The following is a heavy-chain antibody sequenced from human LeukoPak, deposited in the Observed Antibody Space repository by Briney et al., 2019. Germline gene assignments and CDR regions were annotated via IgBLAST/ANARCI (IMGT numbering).Heavy chain of an antibody. CDR2: IYYSGST. Sequence: TSETLSLTCTVSGGSISSYYWSWIRQPPGKGLEWIGYIYYSGSTNYNPPLKSRVTISVDTSKNQFSLKLSSVTAADTAVYYCARLSDCGGDCYSGWGQGTLVTVSS. CDR3: ARLSDCGGDCYSG. CDR1: GGSISSYY. J-gene: IGHJ4*02. V-gene: IGHV4-59*01. D-gene: IGHD2-21*01.